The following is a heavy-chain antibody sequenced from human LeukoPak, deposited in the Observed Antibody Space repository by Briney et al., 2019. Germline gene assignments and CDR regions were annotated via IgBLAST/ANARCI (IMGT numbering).Heavy chain of an antibody. J-gene: IGHJ6*02. CDR3: ARLMAVADPYYYYGMDV. CDR2: IYYSGST. D-gene: IGHD6-19*01. V-gene: IGHV4-59*08. Sequence: SETLSLTCTVSGGSISSYYWSWIRQPPGKGLEWIGYIYYSGSTNYNSSLKSRVTISVDTSKNQFSLKLSSVTAADTAVYYCARLMAVADPYYYYGMDVWGQGTTVTVSS. CDR1: GGSISSYY.